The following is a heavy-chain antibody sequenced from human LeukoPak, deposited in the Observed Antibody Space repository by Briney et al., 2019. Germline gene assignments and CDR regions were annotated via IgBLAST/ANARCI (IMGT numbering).Heavy chain of an antibody. CDR3: ARGVSTMVRGVPIPRNDAFDI. Sequence: GGSLRLSCEASGFTVSSNYMSWVRRAPGKGLEWVSVIYTGDGNTYYADSVKGRFTISRDNSKNTLYLQMNSLRAEDTAVYYRARGVSTMVRGVPIPRNDAFDIWGQGTLVTVSS. CDR2: IYTGDGNT. J-gene: IGHJ3*02. CDR1: GFTVSSNY. V-gene: IGHV3-66*01. D-gene: IGHD3-10*01.